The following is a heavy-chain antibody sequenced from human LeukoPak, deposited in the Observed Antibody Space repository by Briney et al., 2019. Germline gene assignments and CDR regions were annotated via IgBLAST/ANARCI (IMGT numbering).Heavy chain of an antibody. J-gene: IGHJ4*02. CDR1: GFTFSSYG. Sequence: GGSLRLSCAASGFTFSSYGMHWVRQAPGKGLEWVAVIWYDGSNKYYADSVKGRFTISRDNSKNTLYLQMNSLRAEDTAVYYCAKDKEGRYSSGWAYWGQGTLVTVSS. D-gene: IGHD6-19*01. V-gene: IGHV3-33*06. CDR2: IWYDGSNK. CDR3: AKDKEGRYSSGWAY.